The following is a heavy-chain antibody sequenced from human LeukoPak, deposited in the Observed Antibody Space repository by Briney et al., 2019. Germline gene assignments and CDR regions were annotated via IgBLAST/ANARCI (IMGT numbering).Heavy chain of an antibody. Sequence: GASVKVSCKASGGTFSSYAISWVRQAPGQGLEWMGRIIPIFGTANYAQKFQGRVTITTDESTSTAYMELSSLRSEDTAVYYCARDEGIYNCGSDCLETAFDIWGQGTMVTVSS. D-gene: IGHD2-21*02. CDR1: GGTFSSYA. V-gene: IGHV1-69*05. J-gene: IGHJ3*02. CDR3: ARDEGIYNCGSDCLETAFDI. CDR2: IIPIFGTA.